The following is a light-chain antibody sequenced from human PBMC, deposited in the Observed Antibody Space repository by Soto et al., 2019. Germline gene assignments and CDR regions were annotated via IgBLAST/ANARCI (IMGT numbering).Light chain of an antibody. Sequence: DIQMTQSPSTLSASVGDRVTITCRASQSVNKWLAWFQQKPGKVPKLLIFDASTLQTGVPSRFGGGGSGTEFTLTISGLQPDDFATYYCQQFHSYSWTFGQGTKVDI. CDR2: DAS. CDR3: QQFHSYSWT. CDR1: QSVNKW. V-gene: IGKV1-5*01. J-gene: IGKJ1*01.